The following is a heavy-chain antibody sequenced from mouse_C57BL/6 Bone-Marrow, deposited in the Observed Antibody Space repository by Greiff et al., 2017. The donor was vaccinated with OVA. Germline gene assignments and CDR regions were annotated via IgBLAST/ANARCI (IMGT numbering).Heavy chain of an antibody. CDR3: ARQGWDVKGHYFDY. V-gene: IGHV5-12*01. Sequence: DVKLQESGGGLVQPGGSLKLSCAASGFTFSDYYMYWVRQTPEKRLEWVAYISNGGGSTYYPDTVKGRFTISRDNAKNTLYLQMSRLKSEDTAMYYCARQGWDVKGHYFDYWGQGTTLTVSS. CDR2: ISNGGGST. D-gene: IGHD4-1*01. CDR1: GFTFSDYY. J-gene: IGHJ2*01.